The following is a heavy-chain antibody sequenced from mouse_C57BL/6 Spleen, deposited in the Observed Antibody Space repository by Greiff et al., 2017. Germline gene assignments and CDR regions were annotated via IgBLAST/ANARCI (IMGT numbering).Heavy chain of an antibody. Sequence: EVKLVESGGGLVKPGGSLKLSCAASGFTFSSYAMSWVRQTPEKRLEWVATISDGGSYTYYPDNVQGRFTISRDNAKNNLYLQMSHLKSEDTAMYYCARNYDRDYYAMDYWGQGTSVTVSS. V-gene: IGHV5-4*03. J-gene: IGHJ4*01. CDR3: ARNYDRDYYAMDY. D-gene: IGHD2-4*01. CDR1: GFTFSSYA. CDR2: ISDGGSYT.